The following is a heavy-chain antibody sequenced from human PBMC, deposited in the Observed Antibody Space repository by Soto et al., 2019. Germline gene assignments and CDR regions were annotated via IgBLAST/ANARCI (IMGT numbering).Heavy chain of an antibody. J-gene: IGHJ5*02. CDR3: TICIAAAGMSS. Sequence: PGGSLRLSCAASGFTFSSYAMSWVRQAPGKGLEWVSAISGSGGSTYFADSVKGRFTISRDNSKNTLYLQMNSLRAEDTAVYYCTICIAAAGMSSWGQGTLVTVSS. V-gene: IGHV3-23*01. D-gene: IGHD6-13*01. CDR2: ISGSGGST. CDR1: GFTFSSYA.